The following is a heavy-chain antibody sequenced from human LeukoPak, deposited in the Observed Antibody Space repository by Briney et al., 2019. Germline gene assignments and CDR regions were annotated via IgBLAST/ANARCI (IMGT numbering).Heavy chain of an antibody. CDR2: ISYDGSNK. Sequence: GRSLRLSCAASGFTFSSYAMHWVRQAPGTGLEWVAVISYDGSNKYYADSVKGRFTISRDNSKNTLYLQMNSLRAEDTAVYYCARGRYSSSWYNSYYFDYWGQGTLVTVSS. D-gene: IGHD6-13*01. J-gene: IGHJ4*02. V-gene: IGHV3-30-3*01. CDR3: ARGRYSSSWYNSYYFDY. CDR1: GFTFSSYA.